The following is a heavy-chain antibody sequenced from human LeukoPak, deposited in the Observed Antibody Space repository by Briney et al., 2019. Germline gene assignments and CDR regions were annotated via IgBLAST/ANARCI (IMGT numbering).Heavy chain of an antibody. CDR3: ARDRVDTAMAEEHYFDY. J-gene: IGHJ4*02. D-gene: IGHD5-18*01. Sequence: ASVKVSCKASGYTFTSYYMHWVRQAPGQGLEWMGIINPSGGSTSYAQKFQGRVTMTRDMSTSTVYMELSSLRSEDTAVYYCARDRVDTAMAEEHYFDYWCQGTLVTVSS. CDR2: INPSGGST. V-gene: IGHV1-46*01. CDR1: GYTFTSYY.